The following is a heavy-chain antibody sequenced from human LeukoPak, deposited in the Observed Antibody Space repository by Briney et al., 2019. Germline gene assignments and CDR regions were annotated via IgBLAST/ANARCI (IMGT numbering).Heavy chain of an antibody. CDR2: IYYSGST. CDR1: GGSISSYY. J-gene: IGHJ4*02. Sequence: SETLSLXCTVSGGSISSYYWSWIRQPPGKGLEWIGYIYYSGSTNYNPSLKSRVTISVDTSKNQFSLKLSSVTAADTAVYYCARHLPMGDSSGYRDSWGQGTLVTVSS. CDR3: ARHLPMGDSSGYRDS. D-gene: IGHD3-22*01. V-gene: IGHV4-59*08.